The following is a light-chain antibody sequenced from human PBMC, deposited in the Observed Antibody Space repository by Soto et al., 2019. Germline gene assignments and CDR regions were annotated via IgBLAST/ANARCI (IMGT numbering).Light chain of an antibody. CDR2: GAS. J-gene: IGKJ1*01. Sequence: EIVMTQSPATLSVSPGERATLSCRASQSVSSNLAWYQQKPGQAPRLLIDGASTRATGIPARFSGSGSGTEFTRTISSLQSEDFAVYYCQQYNNWPGTLGQGTKVEIK. CDR3: QQYNNWPGT. CDR1: QSVSSN. V-gene: IGKV3-15*01.